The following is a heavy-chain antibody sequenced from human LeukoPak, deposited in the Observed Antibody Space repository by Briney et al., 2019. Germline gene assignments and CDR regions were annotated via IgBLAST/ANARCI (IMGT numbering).Heavy chain of an antibody. J-gene: IGHJ4*02. CDR3: AKDIGSYYDY. CDR1: GFTFSSYE. V-gene: IGHV3-48*03. D-gene: IGHD3-10*01. Sequence: GGSLRLSCAASGFTFSSYEMNWVRQAPGKGLEWVSYISSSGSTIYYADSVKGRFTISRDNAKNTLYLEMNSLRAEDTAVYYCAKDIGSYYDYWGQGILVTVSS. CDR2: ISSSGSTI.